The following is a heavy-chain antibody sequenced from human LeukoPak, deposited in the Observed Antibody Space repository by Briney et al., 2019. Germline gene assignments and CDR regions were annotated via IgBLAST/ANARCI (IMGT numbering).Heavy chain of an antibody. J-gene: IGHJ4*02. V-gene: IGHV4-34*01. CDR3: ARETRRTRFDY. CDR1: GGSFSGYY. CDR2: INHSGST. Sequence: SETLSLTCAVYGGSFSGYYWSWIRQPPGKGLEWIGEINHSGSTNYNPSLKSRVTISLDTSKNQFSLKLSSVTAADTAVYYCARETRRTRFDYWGQGTLVTVSS.